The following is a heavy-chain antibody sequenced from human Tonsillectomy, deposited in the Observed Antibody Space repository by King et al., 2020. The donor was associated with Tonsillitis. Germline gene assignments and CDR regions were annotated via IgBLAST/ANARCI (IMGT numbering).Heavy chain of an antibody. Sequence: VQLQESGPGLVKPSETLSLTCTVSGGSISSYYWSWIRQPPGKGLEWIGYIYYSGSTNYNPSLKSRVTISVDTSKNQFSLKLSSVTAADTAVYYCARDRVETYYYDSSGYYTQNYFDYWGQGTLVTVSS. J-gene: IGHJ4*02. CDR3: ARDRVETYYYDSSGYYTQNYFDY. V-gene: IGHV4-59*01. CDR1: GGSISSYY. CDR2: IYYSGST. D-gene: IGHD3-22*01.